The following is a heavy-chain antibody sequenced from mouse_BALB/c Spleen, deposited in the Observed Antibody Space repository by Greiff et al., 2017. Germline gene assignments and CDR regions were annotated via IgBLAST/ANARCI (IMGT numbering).Heavy chain of an antibody. Sequence: VQRVESGPGLVAPSQSLSITCTVSGFSLTGYGVNWVRQPPGKGLEWLGMIWGDGSTDYNSALKSRLSISKDNSKSQVFLKMNSLQTDDTARYYCARVGTTVVPPYAMDYWGQGTSVTVSS. CDR3: ARVGTTVVPPYAMDY. D-gene: IGHD1-1*01. CDR2: IWGDGST. CDR1: GFSLTGYG. J-gene: IGHJ4*01. V-gene: IGHV2-6-7*01.